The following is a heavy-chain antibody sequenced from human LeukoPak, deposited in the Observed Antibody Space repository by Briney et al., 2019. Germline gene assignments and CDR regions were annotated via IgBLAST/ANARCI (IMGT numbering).Heavy chain of an antibody. D-gene: IGHD5-24*01. CDR1: GGSISSSSYY. V-gene: IGHV4-61*05. CDR3: TSQRWLRSVYFDY. CDR2: IYYSGST. J-gene: IGHJ4*02. Sequence: NPSETLSLTCTVSGGSISSSSYYWSWIRLPPGKGLEWIGYIYYSGSTNYNPSLKSRVTISVDTSKNQFSLKLSSVTAADTAVYYCTSQRWLRSVYFDYWGQGTLVTVSS.